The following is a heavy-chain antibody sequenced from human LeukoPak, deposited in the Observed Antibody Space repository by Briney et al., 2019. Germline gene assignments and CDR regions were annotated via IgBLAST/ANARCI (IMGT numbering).Heavy chain of an antibody. CDR1: GFTFSSYG. Sequence: PGGSLRLSCAASGFTFSSYGMHWVRQAPGKGLEWVAVIWYDGSNKYYADSVKGRFTISRDNSKNTLYLQMNSLRAEDTAVYYCARDRVGYYDSMYFDYWGQGTLVTVSS. CDR3: ARDRVGYYDSMYFDY. J-gene: IGHJ4*02. CDR2: IWYDGSNK. D-gene: IGHD3-22*01. V-gene: IGHV3-33*01.